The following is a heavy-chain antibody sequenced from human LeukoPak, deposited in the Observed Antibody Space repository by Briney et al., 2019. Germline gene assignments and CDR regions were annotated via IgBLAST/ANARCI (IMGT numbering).Heavy chain of an antibody. CDR3: ARVNNNYYMDV. J-gene: IGHJ6*03. CDR1: GFTFSSYW. CDR2: VKQDESEK. V-gene: IGHV3-7*01. Sequence: GGSLRLSCTVSGFTFSSYWMSWVRQAPGKGLEWVANVKQDESEKTYGDSVTGRFAVSRENAKNSLYLHMNSLAVEDTAVYFCARVNNNYYMDVWGNGTTVTVSS. D-gene: IGHD1-14*01.